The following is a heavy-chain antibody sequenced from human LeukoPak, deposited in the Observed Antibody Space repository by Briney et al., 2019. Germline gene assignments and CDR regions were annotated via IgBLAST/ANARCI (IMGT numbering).Heavy chain of an antibody. CDR1: GFTFSDYY. CDR3: ARSDCSGGSCYSRWFDP. Sequence: GGSLRLSCAASGFTFSDYYMSWIRQAPGKGLEWVSYISSSSSYTNYADSVKGRLTISRDNAKNSLYLQMNSLRAEDTAVYYRARSDCSGGSCYSRWFDPWGQGTLVTVSS. D-gene: IGHD2-15*01. V-gene: IGHV3-11*06. J-gene: IGHJ5*02. CDR2: ISSSSSYT.